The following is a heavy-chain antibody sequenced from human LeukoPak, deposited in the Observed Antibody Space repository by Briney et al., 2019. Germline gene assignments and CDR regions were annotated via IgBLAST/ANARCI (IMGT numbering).Heavy chain of an antibody. CDR1: GFTFSSYS. Sequence: KAGGSLRLSCAAPGFTFSSYSMNWVRQAPGEGLEWVSSISSSRSYIYYADSVKGRFTISRDNAKNSLYLQMNSLRAEDTAVYYCARGYYDLYYFDYWGQGTLVTVSS. CDR3: ARGYYDLYYFDY. J-gene: IGHJ4*02. CDR2: ISSSRSYI. D-gene: IGHD3-22*01. V-gene: IGHV3-21*01.